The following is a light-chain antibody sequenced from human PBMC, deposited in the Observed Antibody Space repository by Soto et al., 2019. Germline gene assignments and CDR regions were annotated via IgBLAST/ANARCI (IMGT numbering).Light chain of an antibody. V-gene: IGKV3-11*01. Sequence: EIVMTQSPATLSLSPGERATLSCRASQSIGTYLAWYQKKPGQAPRLLVHDAAGRAPGVPARFSGNGSGTDFTLTISSLEPEESAVYYFQQRSNWPPLTFGGGTTVEIK. CDR3: QQRSNWPPLT. CDR1: QSIGTY. J-gene: IGKJ4*01. CDR2: DAA.